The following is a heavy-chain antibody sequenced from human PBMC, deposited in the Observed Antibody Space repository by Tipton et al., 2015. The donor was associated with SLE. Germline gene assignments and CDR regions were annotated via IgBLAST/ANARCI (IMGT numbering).Heavy chain of an antibody. CDR2: IYYSGST. CDR3: ARSAGYGSSWAHFDY. J-gene: IGHJ4*02. CDR1: GGSFSSNY. Sequence: TLSLTCTVSGGSFSSNYWSWFRQPPGKGLEWIGYIYYSGSTNYNPPRKSRITISVDTSKNQSSLKLSSVTAADTAVYYCARSAGYGSSWAHFDYWGQGTLVTVSS. V-gene: IGHV4-59*01. D-gene: IGHD6-13*01.